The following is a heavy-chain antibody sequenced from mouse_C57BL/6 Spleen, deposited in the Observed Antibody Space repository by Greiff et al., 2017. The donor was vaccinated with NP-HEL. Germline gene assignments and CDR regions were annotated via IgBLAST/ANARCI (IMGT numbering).Heavy chain of an antibody. D-gene: IGHD1-1*01. CDR2: IYPGDGDT. Sequence: VQLQQSGAELVKPGASVKISCKASGYAFSSYWMNWVKQRPGKGLEWIGQIYPGDGDTNYNGKFKGKATLTADKSSSTAYMQLSSLTSADSAVYFCATTVVSYYAMDYWGQGTSVTVSS. J-gene: IGHJ4*01. CDR3: ATTVVSYYAMDY. V-gene: IGHV1-80*01. CDR1: GYAFSSYW.